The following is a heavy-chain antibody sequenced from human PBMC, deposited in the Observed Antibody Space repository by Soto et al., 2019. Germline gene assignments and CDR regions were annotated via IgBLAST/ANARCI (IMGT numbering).Heavy chain of an antibody. D-gene: IGHD6-13*01. CDR1: GYTFTSYG. CDR2: ISAYNGNT. J-gene: IGHJ6*02. V-gene: IGHV1-18*01. Sequence: QVQLVQSGAEVKKPGASVKVSCKASGYTFTSYGISWVRQAPGQGLEWMGWISAYNGNTNYAQKLQGRVTMTTDTSTSTAYMALRSVRSDDTAVYYCASFSIAAADPYGMDVWGHGTTVTVSS. CDR3: ASFSIAAADPYGMDV.